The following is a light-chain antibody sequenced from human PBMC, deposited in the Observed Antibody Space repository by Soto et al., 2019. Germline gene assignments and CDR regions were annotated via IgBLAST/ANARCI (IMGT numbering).Light chain of an antibody. CDR1: QIVGGDT. Sequence: EIVMTQSPATLSVSPGERATLSCRASQIVGGDTLAWFQQRPGQAPRLVIYGASNRAAGIPDRFSGSGSGTDFTLTVSRLEPEDFAVYYCQQYHWAPDTFGQGTRLEI. CDR2: GAS. V-gene: IGKV3-20*01. CDR3: QQYHWAPDT. J-gene: IGKJ5*01.